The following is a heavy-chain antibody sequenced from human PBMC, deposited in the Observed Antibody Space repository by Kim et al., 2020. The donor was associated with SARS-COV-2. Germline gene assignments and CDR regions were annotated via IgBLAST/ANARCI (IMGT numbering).Heavy chain of an antibody. J-gene: IGHJ3*02. Sequence: MYHADSVRGRFIISRDNARDSLYLQMNSLRAEDTAVYYCARRRRADAFDIWGLGTMVTVSS. CDR2: M. V-gene: IGHV3-48*03. CDR3: ARRRRADAFDI.